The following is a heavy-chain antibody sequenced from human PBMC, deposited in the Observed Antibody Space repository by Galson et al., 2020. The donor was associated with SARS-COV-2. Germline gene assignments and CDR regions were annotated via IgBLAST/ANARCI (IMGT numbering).Heavy chain of an antibody. Sequence: GGSLRLSCAASGFTFNTYAMSWVRQAPGKGLEWVSAISGSGASTYYADSVKDRFTISRDNSKNTLYLQMNSLRADDAAVYFCARGLDRITLFGAVTGGLFDYWGQGTLVTVSS. J-gene: IGHJ4*02. D-gene: IGHD3-3*01. V-gene: IGHV3-23*01. CDR2: ISGSGAST. CDR1: GFTFNTYA. CDR3: ARGLDRITLFGAVTGGLFDY.